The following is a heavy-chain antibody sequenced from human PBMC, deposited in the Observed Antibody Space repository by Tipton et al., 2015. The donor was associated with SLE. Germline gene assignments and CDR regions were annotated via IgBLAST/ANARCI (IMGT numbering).Heavy chain of an antibody. D-gene: IGHD2-8*02. CDR2: INHSGST. V-gene: IGHV4-34*01. CDR1: GGSFSGYY. Sequence: TLSLTCAVYGGSFSGYYWSWIRQPPGKGLEWIGEINHSGSTNYNPSLKSRVTISVDTSKNQFSLKLSSVTAADTAVYYCARDDVILAPYYYYGMDVWGQGTTVTVSS. CDR3: ARDDVILAPYYYYGMDV. J-gene: IGHJ6*02.